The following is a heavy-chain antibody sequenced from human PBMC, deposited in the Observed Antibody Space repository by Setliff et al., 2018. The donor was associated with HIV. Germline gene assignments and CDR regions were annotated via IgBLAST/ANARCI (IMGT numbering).Heavy chain of an antibody. J-gene: IGHJ4*02. CDR3: ATSPLPGSSDYIWGSDYFDS. CDR1: RFSFSTSW. D-gene: IGHD3-16*01. Sequence: PGGSLRLSCAASRFSFSTSWMTWVRQAPGKGLEWIANINEDGNKKYHAGSVWGRFTISRDNAKNSLYLQMNSLRAEDTAVYYCATSPLPGSSDYIWGSDYFDSWGQGALVTVSS. CDR2: INEDGNKK. V-gene: IGHV3-7*03.